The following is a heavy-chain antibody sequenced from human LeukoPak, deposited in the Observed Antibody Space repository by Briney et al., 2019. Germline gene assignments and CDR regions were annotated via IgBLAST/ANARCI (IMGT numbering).Heavy chain of an antibody. J-gene: IGHJ4*02. CDR2: IHTSGST. Sequence: SEALSLTCTVSGGSITSYYWTYIRQPAGKGLEWIGRIHTSGSTNYNPSFKSRVTMSVDTSKNQFSLNLSSVTAADTAMYYCAREFSGTSIAARVFDSWGQGTLVTVSS. V-gene: IGHV4-4*07. D-gene: IGHD6-6*01. CDR1: GGSITSYY. CDR3: AREFSGTSIAARVFDS.